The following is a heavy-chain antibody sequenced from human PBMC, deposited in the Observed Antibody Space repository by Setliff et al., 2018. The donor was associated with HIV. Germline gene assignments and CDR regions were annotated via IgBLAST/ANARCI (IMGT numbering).Heavy chain of an antibody. V-gene: IGHV4-59*01. Sequence: NPSETLSLTCTVSGGSISSYYWSWIRQPPGKGLEWIGYIYYSGSTNYNPSLKSRVTISVDTSKNQFSLKLSSVTAADTAVYYCARAPGSMIVVAHFDYWGQGTLVTVSS. J-gene: IGHJ4*02. CDR2: IYYSGST. CDR3: ARAPGSMIVVAHFDY. CDR1: GGSISSYY. D-gene: IGHD3-22*01.